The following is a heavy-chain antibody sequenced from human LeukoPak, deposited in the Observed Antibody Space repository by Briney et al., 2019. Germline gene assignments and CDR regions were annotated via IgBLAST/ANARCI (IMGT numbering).Heavy chain of an antibody. J-gene: IGHJ3*02. V-gene: IGHV3-30-3*01. CDR2: ISYDGSNK. CDR1: GFTFSSYA. Sequence: GRSLRLSCAASGFTFSSYAMHWVRQAPGEGLEWVAVISYDGSNKYYADSVKGRFTISRDNSKNTLYLQMNSLRSDDTAVYYCARYCSSTSCYDAFDIWGQGTMVTVSS. D-gene: IGHD2-2*01. CDR3: ARYCSSTSCYDAFDI.